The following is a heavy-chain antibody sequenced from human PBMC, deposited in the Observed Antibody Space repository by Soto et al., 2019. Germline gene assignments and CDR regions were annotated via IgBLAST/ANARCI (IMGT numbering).Heavy chain of an antibody. D-gene: IGHD3-22*01. J-gene: IGHJ6*02. CDR3: ARSFPYYYDSSGYYRPSDYYYGMDV. V-gene: IGHV3-30-3*01. CDR2: ISYDGSNK. Sequence: GGSLRLSCAASGFTFSSYAMHWVRQAPGKGLEWVAVISYDGSNKYYADSVKGRFTISRDNSKNTPYLQMNSLRAEDTAVYYCARSFPYYYDSSGYYRPSDYYYGMDVWGQGTTVTVSS. CDR1: GFTFSSYA.